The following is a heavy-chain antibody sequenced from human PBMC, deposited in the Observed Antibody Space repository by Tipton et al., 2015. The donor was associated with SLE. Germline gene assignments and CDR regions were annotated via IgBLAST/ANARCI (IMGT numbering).Heavy chain of an antibody. Sequence: LSLTCAVYGGSFSGYYWSWIRQPPGKGLEWIGEINHSGSTNYNPSLKSRVTISVDTSKNQFSLKLSSVTAADTAVYYCARGTGGGSTSTSLWVMDVWGKGTTVIVSS. J-gene: IGHJ6*03. CDR2: INHSGST. CDR1: GGSFSGYY. V-gene: IGHV4-34*01. CDR3: ARGTGGGSTSTSLWVMDV. D-gene: IGHD2-2*01.